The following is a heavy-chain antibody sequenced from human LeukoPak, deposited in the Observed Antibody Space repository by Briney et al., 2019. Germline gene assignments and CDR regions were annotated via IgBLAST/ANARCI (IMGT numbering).Heavy chain of an antibody. CDR1: GGSFSGYY. Sequence: SETLSLTCAVYGGSFSGYYWSWIRQPPGKGLEWIGEINHSGSTNYNPSLKSRVTISVDTSKNQFSLKLSSVTAADTAVYYCASYGDYVFGYFDYWGQGTLVTVSS. J-gene: IGHJ4*02. V-gene: IGHV4-34*01. CDR3: ASYGDYVFGYFDY. CDR2: INHSGST. D-gene: IGHD4-17*01.